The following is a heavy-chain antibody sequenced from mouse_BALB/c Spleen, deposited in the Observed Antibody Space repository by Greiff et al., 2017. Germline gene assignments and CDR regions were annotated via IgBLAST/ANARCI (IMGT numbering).Heavy chain of an antibody. V-gene: IGHV5-6-5*01. D-gene: IGHD1-1*01. Sequence: EVKLVESGGGLVKPGGSLKLSCAASGFTFSSYAMSWVRQTPEKRLEWVASISSGGSTYYPDSVKGRFTISRDNARNILYLQMSSLRSEDTAMYYCARCITTVVADFDDWGQGTTLTVSS. CDR2: ISSGGST. CDR3: ARCITTVVADFDD. CDR1: GFTFSSYA. J-gene: IGHJ2*01.